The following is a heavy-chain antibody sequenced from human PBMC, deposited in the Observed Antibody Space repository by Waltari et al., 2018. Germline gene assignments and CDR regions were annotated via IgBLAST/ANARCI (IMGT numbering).Heavy chain of an antibody. J-gene: IGHJ5*02. CDR3: AKVIRYSYGLRT. D-gene: IGHD5-18*01. CDR2: IGGSGGST. V-gene: IGHV3-23*01. Sequence: EVQLLESGGGLVQPGGSLRLSCAASGFTFSSYAMSWVRQAPGKGLEWVSAIGGSGGSTYYAESVKGRFTISRDNSKNTLYLQMNSLRAEDTAVYYCAKVIRYSYGLRTWGQGTLVTVSS. CDR1: GFTFSSYA.